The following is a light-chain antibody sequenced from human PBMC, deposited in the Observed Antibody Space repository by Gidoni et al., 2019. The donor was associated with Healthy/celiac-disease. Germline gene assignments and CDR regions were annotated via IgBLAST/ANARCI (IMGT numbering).Light chain of an antibody. Sequence: EIVMTQSPATLSVSPGERPALSCRASQSVGSNLAWYQQKPDQAPRLLIYDASTRATDIPARFSGSGSETDFTLTISSLQSEDFAVYYWQQYNNWPRTFGQGTKVEIK. CDR2: DAS. CDR1: QSVGSN. J-gene: IGKJ1*01. V-gene: IGKV3-15*01. CDR3: QQYNNWPRT.